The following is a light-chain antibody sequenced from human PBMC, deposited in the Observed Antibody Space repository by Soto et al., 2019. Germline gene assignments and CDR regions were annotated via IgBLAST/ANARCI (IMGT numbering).Light chain of an antibody. V-gene: IGKV1-39*01. CDR1: QSISSY. CDR2: VAS. CDR3: QQSYKTPLT. J-gene: IGKJ5*01. Sequence: DIQMTQSPSSLSASVGDRVTITCRASQSISSYLNWYQQKPGKAPKFLIYVASSLQSGVPSRFSGSGSGTDFTLTISSLQPEDFATYYCQQSYKTPLTSGQGTRLEIK.